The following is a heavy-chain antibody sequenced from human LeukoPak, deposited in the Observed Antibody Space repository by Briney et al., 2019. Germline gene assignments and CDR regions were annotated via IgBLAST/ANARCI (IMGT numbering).Heavy chain of an antibody. V-gene: IGHV3-7*01. D-gene: IGHD4-11*01. CDR2: IKQDGSEK. CDR3: ARSHSSCSNYIYYYYMDV. J-gene: IGHJ6*03. Sequence: PGGSLRLSCAASGFTFSSYWMSWVRQAPGKGLEWVANIKQDGSEKYYVDSVKGRFTISRDNAKNSLYLQMNSLRAEDTAVYYCARSHSSCSNYIYYYYMDVWGKGTTVTVSS. CDR1: GFTFSSYW.